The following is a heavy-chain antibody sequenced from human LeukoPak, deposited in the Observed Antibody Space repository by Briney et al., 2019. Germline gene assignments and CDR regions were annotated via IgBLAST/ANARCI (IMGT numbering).Heavy chain of an antibody. CDR2: ISYDGSNK. Sequence: PERSLSLSCAASGFTFSNYGMHWVRQAPGKGLEWVAVISYDGSNKYYADSVRGRFTISRDNSKNTLYLQMSSLRPEDTAVYYCANGGYTSSWYVVDYWGQGTLVTVSS. CDR1: GFTFSNYG. CDR3: ANGGYTSSWYVVDY. J-gene: IGHJ4*02. D-gene: IGHD6-13*01. V-gene: IGHV3-30*18.